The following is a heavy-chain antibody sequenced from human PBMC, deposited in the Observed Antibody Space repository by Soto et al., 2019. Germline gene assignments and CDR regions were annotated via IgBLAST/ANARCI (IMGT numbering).Heavy chain of an antibody. CDR1: GFTFSNYW. D-gene: IGHD3-10*01. CDR2: IKEDGSEK. Sequence: GGSLRLSCAASGFTFSNYWMRWVRQAPGKGLEWVANIKEDGSEKYYVDSVKGRFTISRDNAKSSLYLQMNSLRVEDTAVYYCARDLTSLLWFGEPLGVYYYYGLDVWGQGTTVTVSS. CDR3: ARDLTSLLWFGEPLGVYYYYGLDV. J-gene: IGHJ6*02. V-gene: IGHV3-7*01.